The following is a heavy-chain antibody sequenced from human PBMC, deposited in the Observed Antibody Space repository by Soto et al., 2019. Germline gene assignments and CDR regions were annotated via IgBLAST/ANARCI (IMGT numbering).Heavy chain of an antibody. CDR2: LHNSGIT. J-gene: IGHJ4*02. Sequence: SEPLSLTCTVSGGSVSSASYWWSWVRQPPGKGLEWIGYLHNSGITNYNPSLESRATISVDTSKNQFSLKLTSVTAADTAVYDCVREPSGWQIDDWGKGTLVTVSS. V-gene: IGHV4-61*01. CDR1: GGSVSSASYW. CDR3: VREPSGWQIDD. D-gene: IGHD6-19*01.